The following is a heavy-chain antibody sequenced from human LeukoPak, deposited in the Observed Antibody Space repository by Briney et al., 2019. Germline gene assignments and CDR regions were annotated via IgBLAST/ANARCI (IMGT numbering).Heavy chain of an antibody. Sequence: PGGSLRLSCAASGFTFSSYWMTWVRQAPGKWLEWASAISGSGGSTYYADSVKGRFTISRDNSKNTLYLQMNSLRAEDTAVYYCAKFWDVVVVAATLSYFDYWGQGTLVTVSS. CDR2: ISGSGGST. J-gene: IGHJ4*02. V-gene: IGHV3-23*01. CDR3: AKFWDVVVVAATLSYFDY. CDR1: GFTFSSYW. D-gene: IGHD2-15*01.